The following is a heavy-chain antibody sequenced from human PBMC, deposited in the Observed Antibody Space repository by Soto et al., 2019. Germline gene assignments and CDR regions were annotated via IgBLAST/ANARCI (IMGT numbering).Heavy chain of an antibody. V-gene: IGHV3-30*03. CDR3: ASPYDSSGPYLPFDY. CDR1: GFTFSSYG. D-gene: IGHD3-22*01. J-gene: IGHJ4*02. Sequence: GGSLRLSCAASGFTFSSYGMHWVRQAPGKGLEWVAVISYDGSNKYYADSVKGRFTISRDNSKNTLYLQMNSLRAEDTAVYYCASPYDSSGPYLPFDYWGQGILVTVSS. CDR2: ISYDGSNK.